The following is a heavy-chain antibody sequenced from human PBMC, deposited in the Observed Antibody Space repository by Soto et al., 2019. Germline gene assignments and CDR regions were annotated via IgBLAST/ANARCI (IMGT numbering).Heavy chain of an antibody. V-gene: IGHV4-39*01. Sequence: SETLSLTCTVSGGSISSSSYYWGWIRQPPGKGLEWIGSIYYSGSTYYNPSLKSRVTISVDTSKNQFSLKLSSVTAADTAVYYCARLAYYGYYYMDVWGKGTTVTVSS. D-gene: IGHD3-3*01. J-gene: IGHJ6*03. CDR1: GGSISSSSYY. CDR2: IYYSGST. CDR3: ARLAYYGYYYMDV.